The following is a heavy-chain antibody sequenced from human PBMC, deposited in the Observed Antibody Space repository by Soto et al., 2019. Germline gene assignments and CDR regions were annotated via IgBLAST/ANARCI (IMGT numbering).Heavy chain of an antibody. D-gene: IGHD3-22*01. Sequence: QVQLVESGGGVVQPGRSLRLSCAASGFTFSSYAMHWVRQAPGKGLEWVAVISYDGSNKYYADSVKGRFTISRDNSKNKLYLQMNSLRAEDTAVYYCAREGLAGYYDSSGQGYFDLWGRGTLVTVSS. CDR2: ISYDGSNK. CDR1: GFTFSSYA. CDR3: AREGLAGYYDSSGQGYFDL. J-gene: IGHJ2*01. V-gene: IGHV3-30-3*01.